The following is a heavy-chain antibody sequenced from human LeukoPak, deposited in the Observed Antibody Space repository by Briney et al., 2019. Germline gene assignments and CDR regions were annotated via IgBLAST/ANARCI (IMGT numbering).Heavy chain of an antibody. CDR2: ISYEEKK. CDR3: ARQTPYSGSSVDF. CDR1: GSPFGDYS. Sequence: GGSLRLSCAASGSPFGDYSMHWVRQAPGKGLEWVTLISYEEKKYYADSVRGRFTISRDNSRNTLSLQMNSLRPDDTAVYYCARQTPYSGSSVDFWGQGTLVTVSS. D-gene: IGHD6-6*01. V-gene: IGHV3-30*01. J-gene: IGHJ4*02.